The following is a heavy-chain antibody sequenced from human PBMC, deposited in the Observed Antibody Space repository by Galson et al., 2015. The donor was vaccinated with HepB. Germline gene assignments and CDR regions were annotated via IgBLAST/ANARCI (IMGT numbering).Heavy chain of an antibody. Sequence: SVKVSCKASGYTFTGYYMHWVRQAPGQGLEWMGWINPNSGGTNYAQKFQGRVTMTRDTSISTAYMELSRLRSDDTAVYYCASPTPYCSSTSCSFDYWGQGTLVTVSS. V-gene: IGHV1-2*02. CDR1: GYTFTGYY. D-gene: IGHD2-2*01. CDR2: INPNSGGT. J-gene: IGHJ4*02. CDR3: ASPTPYCSSTSCSFDY.